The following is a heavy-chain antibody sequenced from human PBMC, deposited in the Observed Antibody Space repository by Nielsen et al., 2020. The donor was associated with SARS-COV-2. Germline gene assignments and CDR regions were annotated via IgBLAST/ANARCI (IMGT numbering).Heavy chain of an antibody. CDR2: SNQGGDA. V-gene: IGHV4-34*01. D-gene: IGHD3-3*01. CDR3: ARGTYNFRSYSSSGMDV. J-gene: IGHJ6*02. CDR1: GGSLRGYF. Sequence: PETLSLTCTVYGGSLRGYFWIWLRQPPGKGLEWIGESNQGGDANYSPSLKNRVTISMDTSKMQFSLRLTSVTAADTGTYFCARGTYNFRSYSSSGMDVWGQGTTVIVSS.